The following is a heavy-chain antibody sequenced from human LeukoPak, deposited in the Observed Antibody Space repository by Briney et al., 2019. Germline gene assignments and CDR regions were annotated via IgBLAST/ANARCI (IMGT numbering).Heavy chain of an antibody. J-gene: IGHJ4*02. CDR2: INHSGST. CDR1: GGSFSGYY. D-gene: IGHD3-9*01. Sequence: ETLSLTCAVYGGSFSGYYWSWIRQPPGKGLEWIGEINHSGSTNYNPSLKSRVTISVDTSKNQFSLKLSSVTAADTAVYYCARSPRLYDILTGYQASAPDYWGQGTLVTVSS. V-gene: IGHV4-34*01. CDR3: ARSPRLYDILTGYQASAPDY.